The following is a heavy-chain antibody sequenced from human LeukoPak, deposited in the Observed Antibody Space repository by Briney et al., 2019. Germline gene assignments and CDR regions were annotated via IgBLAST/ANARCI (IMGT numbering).Heavy chain of an antibody. CDR2: IYSGGST. J-gene: IGHJ4*02. D-gene: IGHD3-16*01. CDR3: ARNRESYWVPELDY. Sequence: GGSLRLSCAASEFSVGSNYMTWVRQAPGKGLEWVSLIYSGGSTYYADSVKGRFTISRDNSKNTLYLQMNSLRAEDTAVYYCARNRESYWVPELDYWGQGTLVTVSS. CDR1: EFSVGSNY. V-gene: IGHV3-66*01.